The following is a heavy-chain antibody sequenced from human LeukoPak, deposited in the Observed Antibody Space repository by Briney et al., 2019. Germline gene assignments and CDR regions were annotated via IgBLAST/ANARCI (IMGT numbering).Heavy chain of an antibody. J-gene: IGHJ6*02. Sequence: SETLSLTCAVYGGPFSGYYWSWIRQPPGKGLEWIGEINHSGSTNYNPSLKSRVTISVDTSKNQFSLKLSSVTAADTAVYYCARGRSGWHAYYYYYGMDVWGQGTTVTVSS. V-gene: IGHV4-34*01. CDR2: INHSGST. D-gene: IGHD6-19*01. CDR1: GGPFSGYY. CDR3: ARGRSGWHAYYYYYGMDV.